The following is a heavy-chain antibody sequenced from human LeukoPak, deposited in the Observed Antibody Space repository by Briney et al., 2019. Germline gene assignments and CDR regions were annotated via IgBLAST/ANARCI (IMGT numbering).Heavy chain of an antibody. CDR2: ISGSGGST. D-gene: IGHD3-9*01. Sequence: QPGGSLRLSCAASGFTFSSYAMSWVRQAPGRGLEWVSAISGSGGSTYYADSVKGRFTISRDNSKNTLYLQMNSLRAEDTAVYYCAKKRRSYDILTGFDYWGQGTLVTVSS. J-gene: IGHJ4*02. CDR1: GFTFSSYA. CDR3: AKKRRSYDILTGFDY. V-gene: IGHV3-23*01.